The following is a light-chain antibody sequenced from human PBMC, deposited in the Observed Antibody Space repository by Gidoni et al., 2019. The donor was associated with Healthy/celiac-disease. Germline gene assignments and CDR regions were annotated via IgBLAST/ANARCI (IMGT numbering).Light chain of an antibody. CDR1: QSISSY. J-gene: IGKJ4*01. CDR2: AAS. Sequence: AIRMTQSPSSFSASTGDRVTITCRASQSISSYLAWYQQKPGKAPKLLIYAASTLQSGVPSRFSGSGSGTDFTLTISCLQSEDFATYYCQQYYSYPLTFGRGTKLEIK. CDR3: QQYYSYPLT. V-gene: IGKV1-8*01.